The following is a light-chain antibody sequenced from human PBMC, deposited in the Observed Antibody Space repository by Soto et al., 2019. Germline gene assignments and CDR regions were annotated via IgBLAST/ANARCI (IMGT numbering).Light chain of an antibody. CDR3: SSFTSSSTYV. Sequence: QSALTQPASVSGSPGQSITISCTGTSSDVGGYNYVSWYQHHPGKAPKPMIYEVSNRPSGLSNRFSGSKSGNTASLTISGLQAEDEADYYCSSFTSSSTYVFGTGTKVTVL. CDR2: EVS. V-gene: IGLV2-14*01. J-gene: IGLJ1*01. CDR1: SSDVGGYNY.